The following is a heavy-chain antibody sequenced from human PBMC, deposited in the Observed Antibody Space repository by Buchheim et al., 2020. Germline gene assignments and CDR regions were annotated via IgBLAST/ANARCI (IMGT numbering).Heavy chain of an antibody. V-gene: IGHV3-30*04. Sequence: QVQLVESGGGVVQPGRSLRLPCAASGFTFSSYAMHWVRQAPGKGLEWVAVISYDGSNKYYADSVKGRFTISRDNSKNTLYLQMNSLRAEDTAVYYCARGREERFGELLSPIYYYYYGMDVWGQGTT. CDR2: ISYDGSNK. J-gene: IGHJ6*02. CDR1: GFTFSSYA. CDR3: ARGREERFGELLSPIYYYYYGMDV. D-gene: IGHD3-10*01.